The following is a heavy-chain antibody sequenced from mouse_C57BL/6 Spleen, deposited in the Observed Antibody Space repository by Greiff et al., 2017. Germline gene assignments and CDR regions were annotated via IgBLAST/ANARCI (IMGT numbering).Heavy chain of an antibody. J-gene: IGHJ4*01. D-gene: IGHD2-4*01. CDR3: AKGGDYDDGEDYAMDY. CDR1: GLSLTSHG. Sequence: QVQLQQPGPGPVQPSQSLSITCSVSGLSLTSHGVHWVRQPPGMGLEWLGVIWSGGSTDYNAAFISRLSISKDNCKSQVFFKMNRLHADDAAIYDCAKGGDYDDGEDYAMDYWGQGTSVTVSS. CDR2: IWSGGST. V-gene: IGHV2-4*01.